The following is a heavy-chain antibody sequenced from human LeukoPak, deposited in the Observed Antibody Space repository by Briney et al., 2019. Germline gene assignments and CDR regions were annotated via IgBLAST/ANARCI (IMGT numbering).Heavy chain of an antibody. CDR1: GVSINTYY. V-gene: IGHV4-59*01. D-gene: IGHD2-21*01. CDR2: ISFSGRT. Sequence: SETLSLTCTVSGVSINTYYWAWIRQPPGKGLEWIGHISFSGRTSYNPSLKSRLTMSVDPSKNQFSLKLTSVTAADTAVYYCATEVWSGHHWGLGTLVTVSS. CDR3: ATEVWSGHH. J-gene: IGHJ5*02.